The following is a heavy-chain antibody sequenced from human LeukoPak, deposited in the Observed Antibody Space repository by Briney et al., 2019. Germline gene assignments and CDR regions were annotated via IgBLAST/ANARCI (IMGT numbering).Heavy chain of an antibody. CDR2: ISGSGYAI. D-gene: IGHD1-26*01. Sequence: GGSLRLSCTASGFTFSDFHMSWIRQAPGKGLEWVSYISGSGYAIHHPGSVKGRFTISRDNAKNSLYLQMNSLRVEDSAVYYCARLSGTYSRGGDHWGQGTLVTVSS. J-gene: IGHJ4*02. CDR1: GFTFSDFH. CDR3: ARLSGTYSRGGDH. V-gene: IGHV3-11*01.